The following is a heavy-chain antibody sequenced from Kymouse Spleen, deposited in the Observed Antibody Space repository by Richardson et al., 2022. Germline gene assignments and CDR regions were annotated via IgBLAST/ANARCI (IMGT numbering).Heavy chain of an antibody. J-gene: IGHJ4*02. CDR2: IGTAGDT. CDR1: GFTFSSYD. D-gene: IGHD3-10*01. CDR3: ARGTMVRGVFDY. V-gene: IGHV3-13*01. Sequence: EVQLVESGGGLVQPGGSLRLSCAASGFTFSSYDMHWVRQATGKGLEWVSAIGTAGDTYYPGSVKGRFTISRENAKNSLYLQMNSLRAGDTAVYYCARGTMVRGVFDYWGQGTLVTVSS.